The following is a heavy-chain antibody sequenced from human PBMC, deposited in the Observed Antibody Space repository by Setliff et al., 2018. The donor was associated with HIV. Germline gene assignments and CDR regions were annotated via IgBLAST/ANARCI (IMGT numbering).Heavy chain of an antibody. CDR2: INPNSGGT. CDR1: GYTLAGYF. Sequence: ASVKVSCKASGYTLAGYFMHWVRQAPGQGLEWMGWINPNSGGTNYAQKFQGRVTMTRDTSTSTAYMALSRLRSDDTALYYCARGIADYRGGYYFDFWGQGTLVTVSS. CDR3: ARGIADYRGGYYFDF. V-gene: IGHV1-2*02. J-gene: IGHJ4*02. D-gene: IGHD6-13*01.